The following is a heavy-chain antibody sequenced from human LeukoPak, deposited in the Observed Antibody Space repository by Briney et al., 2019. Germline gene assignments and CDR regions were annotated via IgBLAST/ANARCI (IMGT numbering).Heavy chain of an antibody. CDR1: GFTFSNYA. V-gene: IGHV3-64*04. D-gene: IGHD4-23*01. Sequence: GGSLRLSCSASGFTFSNYAMHWVRQAPGKGLEYVSAISADGRSTYYADSVKGRFTISRDNSKNTLYLQVNSLRAEDTAVYYCAKATIAATVVTPLDYWGQGTQVTVSS. J-gene: IGHJ4*02. CDR2: ISADGRST. CDR3: AKATIAATVVTPLDY.